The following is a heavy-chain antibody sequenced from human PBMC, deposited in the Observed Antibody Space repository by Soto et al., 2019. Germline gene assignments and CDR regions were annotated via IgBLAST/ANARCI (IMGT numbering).Heavy chain of an antibody. J-gene: IGHJ4*02. CDR3: ARDTEGYDY. CDR1: GGSISSYY. D-gene: IGHD5-12*01. CDR2: IYYSGST. Sequence: SEILSLTCTVSGGSISSYYLSWIRQPPGKGLEWIGYIYYSGSTNYNPSLKSRVTISVDTSKNQFSLKLSSVTAADTAVYYCARDTEGYDYWGQGTLVTVSS. V-gene: IGHV4-59*01.